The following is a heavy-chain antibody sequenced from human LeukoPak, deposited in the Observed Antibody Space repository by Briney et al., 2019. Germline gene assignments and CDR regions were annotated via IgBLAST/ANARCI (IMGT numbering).Heavy chain of an antibody. CDR2: INPNSGGT. J-gene: IGHJ5*02. CDR1: GYTFTSYY. Sequence: GASVKVSCKASGYTFTSYYMHWVRQAPGQGLEWMGWINPNSGGTNYAQKFQGRVTMTRDTSISTAYMELSRLRSDDTAVYYCARDWVITMVRGVIIDWFDPWGQGTLVTVSS. V-gene: IGHV1-2*02. CDR3: ARDWVITMVRGVIIDWFDP. D-gene: IGHD3-10*01.